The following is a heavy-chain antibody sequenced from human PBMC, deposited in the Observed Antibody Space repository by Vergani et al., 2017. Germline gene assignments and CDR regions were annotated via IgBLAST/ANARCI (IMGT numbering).Heavy chain of an antibody. V-gene: IGHV4-4*07. CDR3: AREGSGSYYDAFYI. J-gene: IGHJ3*02. D-gene: IGHD1-26*01. CDR1: GGSISSYY. CDR2: IYTSGST. Sequence: QVQLQESGPGLVKPSETLSLTCTVSGGSISSYYWSWIRQPAGKGLEWVGRIYTSGSTNYNPSLKSRVTMSVDTSKTQFSLKVSAVTPADTAVYYCAREGSGSYYDAFYIWGQGTMVTVSS.